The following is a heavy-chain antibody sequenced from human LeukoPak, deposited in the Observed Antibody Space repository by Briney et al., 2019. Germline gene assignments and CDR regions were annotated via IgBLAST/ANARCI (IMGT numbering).Heavy chain of an antibody. CDR1: GGSISSGDYY. V-gene: IGHV4-30-4*08. CDR2: IYYSGST. J-gene: IGHJ4*02. D-gene: IGHD2-15*01. Sequence: SETLSLACTVSGGSISSGDYYWSWIRQPPGKGLEWIGYIYYSGSTYYNPSLKSRVTISVDTSKNQFSLKLSSVTAADTAVYYCARMVVAATLAFDYWGQGTLVTVSS. CDR3: ARMVVAATLAFDY.